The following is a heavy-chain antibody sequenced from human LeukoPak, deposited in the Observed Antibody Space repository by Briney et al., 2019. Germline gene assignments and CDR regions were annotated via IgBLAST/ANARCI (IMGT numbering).Heavy chain of an antibody. CDR2: ISAYNGNT. D-gene: IGHD4-17*01. J-gene: IGHJ4*02. V-gene: IGHV1-18*01. CDR3: ARAGDYGDYFDY. Sequence: ASVKVSCKASGYTFTSYGISWVRQAPGQGLEWMGWISAYNGNTNYAQKLQGRVTMTRDTSTSTVYMELSSLRSEDTAVYYCARAGDYGDYFDYWGQGTLVTVSS. CDR1: GYTFTSYG.